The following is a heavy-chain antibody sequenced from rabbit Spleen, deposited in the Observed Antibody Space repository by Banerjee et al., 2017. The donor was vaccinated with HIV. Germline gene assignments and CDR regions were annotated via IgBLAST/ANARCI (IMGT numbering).Heavy chain of an antibody. J-gene: IGHJ4*01. Sequence: QQQLEESGGGLVKPGGTLTLTCTASGFSFSNNYDMCWVRQAPGKGLEWIACIYTSSSNTWYASWVNGRFTISRSTSLNTVTLQMTSLTAADTATYFCARDLNDNPDLWGQGTLVTVS. CDR2: IYTSSSNT. V-gene: IGHV1S43*01. CDR3: ARDLNDNPDL. D-gene: IGHD7-1*01. CDR1: GFSFSNNYD.